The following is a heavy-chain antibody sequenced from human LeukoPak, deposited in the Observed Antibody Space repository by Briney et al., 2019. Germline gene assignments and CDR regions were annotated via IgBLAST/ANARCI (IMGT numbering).Heavy chain of an antibody. CDR2: ISGYNGNT. V-gene: IGHV1-18*01. J-gene: IGHJ4*02. Sequence: ASVKVSCKTSGYTFTNHGISCVRQAPGQGLEWMGWISGYNGNTNYVQKFRGRITMTTDTSTSTAYLQLRSLSSDDTALYYCARDLSLGRHDDGEPFDSWGQGTLVTVSS. CDR1: GYTFTNHG. CDR3: ARDLSLGRHDDGEPFDS. D-gene: IGHD4-17*01.